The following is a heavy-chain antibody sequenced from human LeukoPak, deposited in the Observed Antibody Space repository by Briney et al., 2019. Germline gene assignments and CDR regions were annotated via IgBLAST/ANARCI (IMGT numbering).Heavy chain of an antibody. CDR3: AKARNYDFWSGYYTYYGMDV. J-gene: IGHJ6*02. Sequence: SVKVSCKASGGTFSSYAISWVRQAPGQGLEWMGRIIPILGIANYAQKFQGRVTITADKSTSTAYMELSSLRSEDTAVYYCAKARNYDFWSGYYTYYGMDVWGQGTTVTVSS. D-gene: IGHD3-3*01. CDR1: GGTFSSYA. V-gene: IGHV1-69*04. CDR2: IIPILGIA.